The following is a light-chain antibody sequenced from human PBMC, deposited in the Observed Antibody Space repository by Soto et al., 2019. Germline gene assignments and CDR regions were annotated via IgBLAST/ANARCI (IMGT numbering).Light chain of an antibody. CDR1: QSVSTN. Sequence: EIEMTQSPATLPVSPGERATLSCRASQSVSTNLAWYQQKPGQAPRLLIYGASTRAPGFPARFTGSGSGTEFTLTIRSLQSEDFAVYYRQQYNDWPSNTFGQGTKLEIK. CDR2: GAS. J-gene: IGKJ2*01. CDR3: QQYNDWPSNT. V-gene: IGKV3-15*01.